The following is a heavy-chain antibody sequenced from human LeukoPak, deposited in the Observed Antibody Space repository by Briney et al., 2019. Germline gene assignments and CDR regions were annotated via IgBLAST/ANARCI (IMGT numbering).Heavy chain of an antibody. Sequence: EPSETLSLTCTVSGGSISSYYWSWIRQPAGKGLEWIGRIYTSGSTNYNPSLKSRVTVSVDTSKNQFSLKLSSVTAADTAVYYCAREQYYYDSSGYYYIWYFDLWGRGTLVTVSS. J-gene: IGHJ2*01. CDR3: AREQYYYDSSGYYYIWYFDL. CDR2: IYTSGST. V-gene: IGHV4-4*07. D-gene: IGHD3-22*01. CDR1: GGSISSYY.